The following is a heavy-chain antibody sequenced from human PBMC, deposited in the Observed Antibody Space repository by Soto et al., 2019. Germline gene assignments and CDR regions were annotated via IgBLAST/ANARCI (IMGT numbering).Heavy chain of an antibody. CDR2: INHSGST. V-gene: IGHV4-34*01. CDR3: ARLRRGYSYGDFDY. J-gene: IGHJ4*02. D-gene: IGHD5-18*01. CDR1: GGSFSGYY. Sequence: PSETLSLTCAVYGGSFSGYYWSWIRQPPGKGLEWIGEINHSGSTNYNPSLKSRVTISVDTSKNQFSLKLSPVTAADTAVYYCARLRRGYSYGDFDYWGQGTLVTVSS.